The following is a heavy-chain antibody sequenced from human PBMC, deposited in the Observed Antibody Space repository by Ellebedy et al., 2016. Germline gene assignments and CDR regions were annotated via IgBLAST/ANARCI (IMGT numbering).Heavy chain of an antibody. CDR1: GFTFDDYA. D-gene: IGHD2-8*02. V-gene: IGHV3-9*01. CDR2: ISWNSGSI. Sequence: GGSLRLSCAASGFTFDDYAMHWVRQAPGKGLEWVSGISWNSGSIAYADSVKGRFTISRDNAKNSLFLQMSSLRAEDTALYYCTRGWWYYYYWGQGTLVSVSS. J-gene: IGHJ4*02. CDR3: TRGWWYYYY.